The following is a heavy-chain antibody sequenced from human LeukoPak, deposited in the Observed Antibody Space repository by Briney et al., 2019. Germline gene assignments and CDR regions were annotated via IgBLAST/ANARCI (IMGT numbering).Heavy chain of an antibody. CDR2: IYYSEST. Sequence: SQTRSPASTVAGGSIGSGGYYWSWIRQHPGKGLEWIGYIYYSESTYYNLSLKSRVTISVNTSKNQFSRKLSSVTAADTAVYYCARRGAAAGYFDYWGQGTLVTVSS. D-gene: IGHD6-13*01. V-gene: IGHV4-31*03. CDR3: ARRGAAAGYFDY. CDR1: GGSIGSGGYY. J-gene: IGHJ4*02.